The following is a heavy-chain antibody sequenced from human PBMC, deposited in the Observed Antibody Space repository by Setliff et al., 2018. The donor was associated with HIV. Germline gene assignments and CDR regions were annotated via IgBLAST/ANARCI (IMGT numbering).Heavy chain of an antibody. D-gene: IGHD3-10*01. V-gene: IGHV3-30*04. J-gene: IGHJ4*02. CDR3: AKEFEDLSGAY. CDR1: GFTFSGYA. Sequence: GGSLSLSCAASGFTFSGYALHWVRQSPGKGLEWVAVMSFEGSNIYYADSVKGRFTISRDNSKNTLYLQMNSLRAEDTATYYCAKEFEDLSGAYWGQGTLVTVS. CDR2: MSFEGSNI.